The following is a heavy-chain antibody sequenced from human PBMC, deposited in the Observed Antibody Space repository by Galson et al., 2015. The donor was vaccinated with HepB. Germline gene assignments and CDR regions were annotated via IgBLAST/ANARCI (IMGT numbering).Heavy chain of an antibody. CDR1: GYTFTSYG. J-gene: IGHJ3*02. CDR3: ARDPSKPEREIVGATENDAFDI. V-gene: IGHV1-18*01. CDR2: ISAYNGNT. Sequence: QSGAEVKKPGASVKVSCKASGYTFTSYGISWVRQAPGQGLEWMGWISAYNGNTNYAQKLQGRVTMTTDTSTSTAYMELRSLRSDDTAVYYCARDPSKPEREIVGATENDAFDIWGQGTMVTVSS. D-gene: IGHD1-26*01.